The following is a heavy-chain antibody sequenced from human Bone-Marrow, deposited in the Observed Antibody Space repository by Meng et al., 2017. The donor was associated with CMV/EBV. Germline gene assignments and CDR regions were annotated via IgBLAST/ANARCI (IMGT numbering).Heavy chain of an antibody. CDR1: GGSISSYY. D-gene: IGHD3-16*01. Sequence: SETLSLTCTVSGGSISSYYWSWIRQPPGKGLEWIGYIYYSGSTNYNPSLKSRVTISVDTSKNQFSLKLSSVPAADTAVYYCARDLTFRGFDPWGQGTLVTVSS. CDR2: IYYSGST. CDR3: ARDLTFRGFDP. J-gene: IGHJ5*02. V-gene: IGHV4-59*01.